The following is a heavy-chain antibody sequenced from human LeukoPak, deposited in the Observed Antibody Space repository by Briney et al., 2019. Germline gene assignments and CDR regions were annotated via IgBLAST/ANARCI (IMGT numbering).Heavy chain of an antibody. CDR1: GFSISSDYY. J-gene: IGHJ4*02. CDR3: AVVVAAYNYYFDY. Sequence: SETLSLTCTVSGFSISSDYYWGWIRQPPGKGLEWIGSIYYSGSTYYNPSLKSRVTISVDTSKNQFSLKLNSVTAADTAVYYCAVVVAAYNYYFDYWGQGTLVTVSS. CDR2: IYYSGST. D-gene: IGHD2-15*01. V-gene: IGHV4-38-2*02.